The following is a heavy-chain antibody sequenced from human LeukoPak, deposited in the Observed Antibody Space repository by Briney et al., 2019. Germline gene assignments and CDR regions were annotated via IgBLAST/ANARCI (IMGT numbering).Heavy chain of an antibody. J-gene: IGHJ5*02. D-gene: IGHD3-22*01. CDR3: ARHGNYYDTSQSDP. CDR2: VYHSGST. V-gene: IGHV4-39*07. Sequence: PSETLSLTCTVSGGSISSGSYYWGWIRQPPGKGLEWIGSVYHSGSTYYNPSLKSRVTISVDTSKNQFSLKLSSVTAADTAVYYCARHGNYYDTSQSDPWGQGTLVTVSS. CDR1: GGSISSGSYY.